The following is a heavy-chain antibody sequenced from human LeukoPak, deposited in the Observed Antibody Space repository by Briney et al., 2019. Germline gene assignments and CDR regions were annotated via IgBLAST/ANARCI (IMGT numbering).Heavy chain of an antibody. D-gene: IGHD5-12*01. CDR3: ASLPHGDGYNNDAFDI. CDR2: IIPILGIA. V-gene: IGHV1-69*04. CDR1: GGTFSSYA. J-gene: IGHJ3*02. Sequence: ASVTVSCKASGGTFSSYAISWVRQAPGQGLEWMGRIIPILGIANYAQKFQGRVTITADKSTSTAYMELRSLRSDDTAVYYCASLPHGDGYNNDAFDIWGQGTMVTVSS.